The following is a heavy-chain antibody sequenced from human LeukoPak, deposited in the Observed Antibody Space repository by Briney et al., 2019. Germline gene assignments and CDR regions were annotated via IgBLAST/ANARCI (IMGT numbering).Heavy chain of an antibody. CDR1: GGSISSSSYY. Sequence: SETLSLTCTVSGGSISSSSYYWGWIRQPPGKGLEWIGCIYYSGSTYYNPSLKSRVTISVDTSKNQFSLKLSSVTAADTAVYYCASERSRSSRLDYWGQGTLVTVSS. J-gene: IGHJ4*02. V-gene: IGHV4-39*01. D-gene: IGHD6-13*01. CDR2: IYYSGST. CDR3: ASERSRSSRLDY.